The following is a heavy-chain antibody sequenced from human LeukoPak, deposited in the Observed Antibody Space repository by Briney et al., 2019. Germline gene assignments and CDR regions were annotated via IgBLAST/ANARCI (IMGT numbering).Heavy chain of an antibody. J-gene: IGHJ4*02. CDR3: AREDTAMVTVDY. CDR2: IYYSGSA. D-gene: IGHD5-18*01. V-gene: IGHV4-30-4*08. Sequence: SQTLSLTCTVSGGSISSGDYYWSWIRQPPGKGLEWIGYIYYSGSAYYNPSLKSRVTISVATSKNQFSLKLSSVTAADTAVYYCAREDTAMVTVDYWGQGTLVTVSS. CDR1: GGSISSGDYY.